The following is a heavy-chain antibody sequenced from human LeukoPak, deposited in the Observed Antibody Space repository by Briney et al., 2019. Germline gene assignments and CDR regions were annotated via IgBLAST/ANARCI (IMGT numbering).Heavy chain of an antibody. J-gene: IGHJ5*02. CDR1: GGSISSSSYY. CDR3: ARITMVRFNNWFDP. V-gene: IGHV4-39*01. Sequence: SETLSLTCTVSGGSISSSSYYWGWIRQPPGKGLEWIGSIYYSGSTYYNPSLKSRVTISVDTSKNQFSLKLSSVTAADTAVYYCARITMVRFNNWFDPWGQGTLVTVSS. CDR2: IYYSGST. D-gene: IGHD3-10*01.